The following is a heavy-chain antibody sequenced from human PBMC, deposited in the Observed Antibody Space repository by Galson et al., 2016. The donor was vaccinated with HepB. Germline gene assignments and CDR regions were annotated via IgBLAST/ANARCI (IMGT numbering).Heavy chain of an antibody. CDR2: IIPILGRA. J-gene: IGHJ6*02. CDR3: ARGGAGYSQDNPLVEPYYYAMDV. D-gene: IGHD5-12*01. CDR1: GGTFSTSA. Sequence: KVSCKASGGTFSTSAFNWVRQAPGQGPEWMGGIIPILGRASYAQRLQGRVTITADRSTTTAYMELSSLTSEDTALYYCARGGAGYSQDNPLVEPYYYAMDVWGQDTTVTVSS. V-gene: IGHV1-69*10.